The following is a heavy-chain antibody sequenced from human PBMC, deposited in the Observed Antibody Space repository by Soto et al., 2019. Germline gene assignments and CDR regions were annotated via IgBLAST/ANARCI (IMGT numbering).Heavy chain of an antibody. CDR2: IYYSGST. D-gene: IGHD3-9*01. CDR1: GGSISSSSYY. V-gene: IGHV4-39*01. Sequence: SETLSLTCTVSGGSISSSSYYWGWIRQPPGKGLEWIGSIYYSGSTYYNPSLKSRVTISVDTSKNQFSLKLSSVTAADTAVYYCASLRSYYDILTSPKNYWGQGTLVTAPQ. J-gene: IGHJ4*02. CDR3: ASLRSYYDILTSPKNY.